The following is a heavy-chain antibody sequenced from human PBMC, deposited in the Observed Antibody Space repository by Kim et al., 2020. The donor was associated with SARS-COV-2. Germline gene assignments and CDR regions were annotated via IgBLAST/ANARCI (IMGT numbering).Heavy chain of an antibody. J-gene: IGHJ4*02. CDR3: ARARDSSSWYGGLVY. D-gene: IGHD6-13*01. Sequence: DAVKGRFTISRDNSKNTLNLQMNSLRAEDTAVYYCARARDSSSWYGGLVYWGQGTLVTVSS. V-gene: IGHV3-30*01.